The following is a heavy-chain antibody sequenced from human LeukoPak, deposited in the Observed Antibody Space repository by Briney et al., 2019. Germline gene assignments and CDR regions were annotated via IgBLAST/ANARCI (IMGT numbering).Heavy chain of an antibody. D-gene: IGHD2-15*01. Sequence: GGSLRLSCAASGFTFSNYWMHWVRQAPGKGLVWVSRINSDGRSTNYADSVKGRFTISRDNAKNTLYLQMNSLRAEDTAVYYCARGRGYCSGGSCLRSFYYYYYYMDVWGKGTTVTVSS. CDR3: ARGRGYCSGGSCLRSFYYYYYYMDV. V-gene: IGHV3-74*01. CDR1: GFTFSNYW. J-gene: IGHJ6*03. CDR2: INSDGRST.